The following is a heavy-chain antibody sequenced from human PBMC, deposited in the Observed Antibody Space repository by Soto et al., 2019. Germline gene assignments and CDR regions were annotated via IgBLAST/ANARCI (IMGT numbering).Heavy chain of an antibody. CDR2: ISGSGGST. CDR1: GFTFTSYA. CDR3: ARVQCTGGSCFSSYYYYYGMDV. V-gene: IGHV3-23*01. Sequence: EVQLLESGGGLVQPGGSLRLSCAASGFTFTSYAMIWVRQAPGKGLEWVSAISGSGGSTYYAVSVKGRFTISRDNSKNTVYLQMNSLRAEDTAVYYCARVQCTGGSCFSSYYYYYGMDVWGQGTTVTVSS. D-gene: IGHD2-15*01. J-gene: IGHJ6*02.